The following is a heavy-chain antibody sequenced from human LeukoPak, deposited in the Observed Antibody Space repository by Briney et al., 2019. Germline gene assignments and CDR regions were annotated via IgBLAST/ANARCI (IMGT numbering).Heavy chain of an antibody. CDR1: GGSISSGGYY. CDR3: ARVSSGWYGR. D-gene: IGHD6-19*01. J-gene: IGHJ4*02. V-gene: IGHV4-31*03. Sequence: SETLSLTCTVSGGSISSGGYYWSWIRQHPGKDLEWIGYIYYSGSTYYNPSLKSRVTISVDTSKNQFSLKLSSVTAADTAVYYCARVSSGWYGRWGQGTLVTVSS. CDR2: IYYSGST.